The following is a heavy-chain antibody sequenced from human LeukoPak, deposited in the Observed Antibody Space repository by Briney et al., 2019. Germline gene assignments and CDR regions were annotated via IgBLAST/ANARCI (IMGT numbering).Heavy chain of an antibody. J-gene: IGHJ3*02. V-gene: IGHV4-39*01. CDR3: YNTGWYAARQDAFAM. CDR1: GGSISSYNFH. CDR2: ISYDGST. Sequence: SETLSLTCTVSGGSISSYNFHWGWIRQTPGKGLEWIGSISYDGSTYYNPSLKSRITIFVDTSKNHFSLQLRSVTATDTALYYCYNTGWYAARQDAFAMWGQGTMVTVSS. D-gene: IGHD6-19*01.